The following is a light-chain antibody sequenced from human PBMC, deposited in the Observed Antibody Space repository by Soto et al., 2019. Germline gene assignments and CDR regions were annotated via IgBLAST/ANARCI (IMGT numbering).Light chain of an antibody. J-gene: IGKJ1*01. V-gene: IGKV2-28*01. CDR2: LGS. Sequence: DIVMTQSPLSLPVTPGEPASISCRSSQSLLHSNGYNFLDWYLQKPGQSPQLLIYLGSNRASGVPDRFSGSGSGTDFTLKISRVEAEDVGDYYCMQALQTPLTFGQGTKVEIK. CDR3: MQALQTPLT. CDR1: QSLLHSNGYNF.